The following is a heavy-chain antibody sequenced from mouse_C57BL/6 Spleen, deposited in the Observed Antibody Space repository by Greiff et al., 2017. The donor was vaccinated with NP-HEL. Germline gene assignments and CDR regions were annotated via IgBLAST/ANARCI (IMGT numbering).Heavy chain of an antibody. Sequence: EVQLQQSGPELVQPGASVKMSCKASGYTFTDYNMHWVKQRPGKSLEWIGYINPNNGGTSYNQKFKGKATLTVNKTASTAYMEIRSLTSEDSAVYYSARGLEFDYWGQGTLVTVSA. J-gene: IGHJ3*01. V-gene: IGHV1-22*01. D-gene: IGHD4-1*01. CDR1: GYTFTDYN. CDR2: INPNNGGT. CDR3: ARGLEFDY.